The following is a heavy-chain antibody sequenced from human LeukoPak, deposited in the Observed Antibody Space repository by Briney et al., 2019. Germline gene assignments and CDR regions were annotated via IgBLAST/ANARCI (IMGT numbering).Heavy chain of an antibody. CDR3: ARNKAITGFFGMDV. Sequence: PGRSLRLSCAAPGFSLSDYAMHWVRQAPGKGLEWVAVISYGGTHEYYADSVKGRFTISRDNSKNTLHLQMNTPRAEDTAVYFCARNKAITGFFGMDVWGQGTTVTVSS. V-gene: IGHV3-30*04. D-gene: IGHD1-20*01. J-gene: IGHJ6*02. CDR2: ISYGGTHE. CDR1: GFSLSDYA.